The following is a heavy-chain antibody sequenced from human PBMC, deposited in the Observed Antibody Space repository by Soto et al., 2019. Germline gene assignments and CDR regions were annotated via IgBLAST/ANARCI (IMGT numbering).Heavy chain of an antibody. CDR1: GGSISSSSYY. CDR2: IYYSGST. CDR3: ARLDSSSRHPSFVD. J-gene: IGHJ4*02. Sequence: PSETLSLTCTVSGGSISSSSYYWGWIRQPPRKGMKRIGRIYYSGSTYYNTSLKSRFTISVDTSKNQFSLKLSSVTAADTAVYYCARLDSSSRHPSFVDWGQGTLVTVST. D-gene: IGHD6-13*01. V-gene: IGHV4-39*01.